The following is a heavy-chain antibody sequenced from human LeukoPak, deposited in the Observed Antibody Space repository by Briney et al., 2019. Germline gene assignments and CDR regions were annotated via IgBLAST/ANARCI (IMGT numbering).Heavy chain of an antibody. V-gene: IGHV4-59*01. CDR2: IYYTGST. Sequence: SETLSLTCIVCGGSISTYFWSWFRQPPGKGLEWIGYIYYTGSTNYNPSLKSRVTISVDTSKNQFSLKMNSVTAADTAVYYCARAPYYHDSSGYYDGQLDYWGQGTLVTVSS. CDR3: ARAPYYHDSSGYYDGQLDY. CDR1: GGSISTYF. J-gene: IGHJ4*02. D-gene: IGHD3-22*01.